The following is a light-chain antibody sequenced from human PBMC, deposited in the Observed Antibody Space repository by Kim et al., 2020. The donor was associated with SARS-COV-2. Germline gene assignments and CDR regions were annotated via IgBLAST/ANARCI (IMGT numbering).Light chain of an antibody. CDR1: QSVDTY. CDR3: HQRNSCPPRFT. V-gene: IGKV3-11*01. J-gene: IGKJ5*01. Sequence: EIVLTQSPATLSLSLGERATLSCRASQSVDTYLAWYQQKPGQAPRRLIYDAYNRATGIPARFSGSGSGTDFTLTISSLQPEDFALYFCHQRNSCPPRFTFGQGTRLEIK. CDR2: DAY.